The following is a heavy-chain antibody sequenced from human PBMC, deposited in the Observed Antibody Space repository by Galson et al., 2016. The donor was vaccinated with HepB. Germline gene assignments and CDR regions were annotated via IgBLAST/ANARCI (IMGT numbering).Heavy chain of an antibody. D-gene: IGHD6-19*01. V-gene: IGHV3-48*03. CDR2: ISSSGSTI. CDR3: ARLSWQWLVPIFDY. Sequence: SLRLSCAASGFIFSNYEMSWVRQAPGKGLEWVSYISSSGSTIYYADSVKGRFTISRDNSKNTLYLQMNSLRAEDTAVYYCARLSWQWLVPIFDYWGQGALVTVSS. J-gene: IGHJ4*02. CDR1: GFIFSNYE.